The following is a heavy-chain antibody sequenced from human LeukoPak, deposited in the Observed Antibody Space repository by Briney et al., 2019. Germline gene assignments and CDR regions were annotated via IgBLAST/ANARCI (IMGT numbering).Heavy chain of an antibody. CDR1: VYTLSELS. V-gene: IGHV1-24*01. CDR3: ATELRSGYFDY. CDR2: FDPEDDER. Sequence: ASVKVSCKVSVYTLSELSMHWVRQAPGKGLEWMGGFDPEDDERVYAQKFQGRVTMTEDTSTDTAYMELSSLRSEDTAIYYCATELRSGYFDYWGQGTLVTVSS. J-gene: IGHJ4*02. D-gene: IGHD3-22*01.